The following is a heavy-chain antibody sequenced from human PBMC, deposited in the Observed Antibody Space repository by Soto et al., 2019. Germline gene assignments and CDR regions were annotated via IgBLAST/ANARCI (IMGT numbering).Heavy chain of an antibody. J-gene: IGHJ6*02. CDR2: ISYDGRNK. CDR1: GFTFSSYA. V-gene: IGHV3-30*04. Sequence: GGSLRLSCAASGFTFSSYAMHWVRQAPGKGLEWVAVISYDGRNKYNADSVKGRFTISKDNSKNTLKMKMNSLRAEDTAVYFCARSGDSSGYYWYYYYGMDVWGQGTTVTVSS. D-gene: IGHD3-22*01. CDR3: ARSGDSSGYYWYYYYGMDV.